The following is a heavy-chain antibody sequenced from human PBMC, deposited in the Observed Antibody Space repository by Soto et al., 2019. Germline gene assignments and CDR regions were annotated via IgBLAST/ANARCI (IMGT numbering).Heavy chain of an antibody. CDR1: GGSISSYY. J-gene: IGHJ6*02. CDR2: IYYSGST. D-gene: IGHD5-18*01. Sequence: SETLSLTCTVSGGSISSYYWSWIRQPPGKGLEWIGYIYYSGSTNYNPSLKSRVTISVDSSKNQFSLKLSSVTAADTAVYYCARTGGTAMASYYYYYYGMDVWGQGTTVTVS. CDR3: ARTGGTAMASYYYYYYGMDV. V-gene: IGHV4-59*08.